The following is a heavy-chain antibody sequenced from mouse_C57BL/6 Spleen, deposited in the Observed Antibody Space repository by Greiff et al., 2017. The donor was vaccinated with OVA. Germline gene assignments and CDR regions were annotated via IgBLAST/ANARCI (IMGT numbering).Heavy chain of an antibody. CDR2: IYPGSGST. V-gene: IGHV1-55*01. J-gene: IGHJ1*03. CDR1: GYTFTSYW. D-gene: IGHD1-1*01. Sequence: QVQLKQSGAELVKPGASVKMSCKASGYTFTSYWITWVKQRPGQGLEWIGDIYPGSGSTNYNEKFKSKATLTVDTSSSTAYMQLSSLTSEDSAVYYCARGSSYPYWYFDVWGTGTTVTVSS. CDR3: ARGSSYPYWYFDV.